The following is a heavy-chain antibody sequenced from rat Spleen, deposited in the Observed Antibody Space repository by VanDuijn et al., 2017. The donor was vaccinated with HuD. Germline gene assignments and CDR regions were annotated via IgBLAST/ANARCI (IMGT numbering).Heavy chain of an antibody. Sequence: VQLVESGGGLVQPGKSLKLSCSASGFTFSGYGMHWLRQAPGKGLAWVAYISRSGGTVYADAVKGRFTISRDNAKNTLYLQLDSLKSEDTADYYCTRDQYGGSAYNWFAYWGQGTLVTVSS. CDR1: GFTFSGYG. CDR2: ISRSGGT. D-gene: IGHD1-11*01. J-gene: IGHJ3*01. V-gene: IGHV5-62*01. CDR3: TRDQYGGSAYNWFAY.